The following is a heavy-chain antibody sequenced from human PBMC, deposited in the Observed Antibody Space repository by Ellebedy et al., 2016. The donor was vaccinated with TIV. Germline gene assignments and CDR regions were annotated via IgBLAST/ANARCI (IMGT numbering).Heavy chain of an antibody. D-gene: IGHD3-16*02. J-gene: IGHJ4*02. CDR1: GGTFSTYV. V-gene: IGHV1-69*13. CDR2: ILPIFGTK. Sequence: AASVKVSCKASGGTFSTYVIGWVRQAPGQGLEWMGGILPIFGTKNYAQKFLGRVTISADESTSTAYMEMSSLRSEETAVYYCAREGGGDPSFDSWGQGTLVTVSS. CDR3: AREGGGDPSFDS.